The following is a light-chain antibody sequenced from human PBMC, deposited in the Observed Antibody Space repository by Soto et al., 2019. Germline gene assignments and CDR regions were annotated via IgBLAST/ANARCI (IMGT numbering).Light chain of an antibody. Sequence: QSVLTQPRSVSGSPGQSVTISCTGTSSDVGRYDYVSWYQQYPGEAPKLIIYDVTERPSGVPDRFSGSKSGNTASLTISGLRAEDEAAYSCCSFAGSYSYVFGSGTNATVL. CDR3: CSFAGSYSYV. CDR2: DVT. CDR1: SSDVGRYDY. J-gene: IGLJ1*01. V-gene: IGLV2-11*01.